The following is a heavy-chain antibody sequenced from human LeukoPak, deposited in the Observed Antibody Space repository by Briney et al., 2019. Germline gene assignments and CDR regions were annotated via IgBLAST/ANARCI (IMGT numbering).Heavy chain of an antibody. CDR3: ARRSGHGSGSYYLFDY. CDR1: GYSFTSYW. Sequence: PGESLKISCKCSGYSFTSYWITWVRQMPGKGLEWMGRIDPSKSYSNYSPSFQGHVTISADKSISTAFLQWNSLKASDTAMYYCARRSGHGSGSYYLFDYWGQGTLVTVSS. D-gene: IGHD3-10*01. V-gene: IGHV5-10-1*01. J-gene: IGHJ4*02. CDR2: IDPSKSYS.